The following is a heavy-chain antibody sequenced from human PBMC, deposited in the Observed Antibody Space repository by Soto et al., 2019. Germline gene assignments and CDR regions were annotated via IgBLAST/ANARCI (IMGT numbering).Heavy chain of an antibody. CDR2: IYPGDSET. V-gene: IGHV5-51*01. D-gene: IGHD2-2*03. Sequence: LXESLKISCKGCGYRFSFYWIGWVRQMPGKGLEWMGIIYPGDSETKYSPSFQGQVTISADKSISTAYLQWSSLKASDTAMYYCARRVGYYFDYWGQGTLVTVSS. J-gene: IGHJ4*02. CDR3: ARRVGYYFDY. CDR1: GYRFSFYW.